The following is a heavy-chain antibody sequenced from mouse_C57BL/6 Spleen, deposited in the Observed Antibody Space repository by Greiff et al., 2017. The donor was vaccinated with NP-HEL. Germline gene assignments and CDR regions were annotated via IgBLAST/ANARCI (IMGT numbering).Heavy chain of an antibody. CDR1: GYTFTSYW. D-gene: IGHD1-1*01. Sequence: VQLQQPGAELVRPGTSVKLSCKASGYTFTSYWMHWVKQRPGQGLEWIGVIDPSDSYTNYNQKFKGKATLTVDTSSSTAYMQLSSLTSEDSAVYYCARHYYYGSSPYYFDYWGQGTTLTVSS. CDR2: IDPSDSYT. CDR3: ARHYYYGSSPYYFDY. V-gene: IGHV1-59*01. J-gene: IGHJ2*01.